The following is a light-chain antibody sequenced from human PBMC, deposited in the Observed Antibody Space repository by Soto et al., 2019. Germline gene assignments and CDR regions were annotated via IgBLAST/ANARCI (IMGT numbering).Light chain of an antibody. CDR1: SSDVGGYNY. CDR2: EVS. Sequence: QSALTQPASGSGSPGQSITISCTGTSSDVGGYNYVSWYQHHPGKAPKLMIYEVSDRPSGVANRFSGSKSGNTASLTISGVQAEDEADYYCSSYTRSSTLVFGGGTKLTVL. J-gene: IGLJ2*01. CDR3: SSYTRSSTLV. V-gene: IGLV2-14*01.